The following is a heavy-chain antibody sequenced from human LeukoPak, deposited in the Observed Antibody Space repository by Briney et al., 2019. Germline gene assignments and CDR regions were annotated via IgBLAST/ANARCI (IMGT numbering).Heavy chain of an antibody. CDR1: GGTFSSYT. CDR2: IIPILGIA. Sequence: ASVKVSCKASGGTFSSYTISWVRQAPGQGLEWMGRIIPILGIANYAQKFQGRVTITADKSTSTAYMELSSLRSEDTAVYYCASGGIEGATTHMHFDIWGQGTMVTVSS. V-gene: IGHV1-69*02. CDR3: ASGGIEGATTHMHFDI. J-gene: IGHJ3*02. D-gene: IGHD1-26*01.